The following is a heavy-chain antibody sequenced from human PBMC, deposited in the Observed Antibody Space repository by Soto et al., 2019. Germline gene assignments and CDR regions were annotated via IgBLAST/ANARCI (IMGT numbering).Heavy chain of an antibody. CDR2: RNPNSGNT. D-gene: IGHD4-17*01. J-gene: IGHJ4*02. Sequence: QVQLVQSGAEVKKPGASVKVSCKASGYTFTSYDINWVRQAPGHGLEWMGWRNPNSGNTGYAQKFQGRVTMTRNTSIRTAYMELSSLRSEDTAASDSARTLYGDNVDYWGQGTLVTVSS. V-gene: IGHV1-8*01. CDR3: ARTLYGDNVDY. CDR1: GYTFTSYD.